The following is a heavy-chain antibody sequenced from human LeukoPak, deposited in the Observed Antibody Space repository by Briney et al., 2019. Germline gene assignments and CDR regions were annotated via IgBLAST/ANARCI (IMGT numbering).Heavy chain of an antibody. CDR2: ISYGGSNK. CDR1: GFTFRRYW. Sequence: GGSLRLSCAPSGFTFRRYWMSWVHQAPGKGLEWEAVISYGGSNKYYAFAVKGRFTISRDNSKNALYLQMNSLRAEDTAVYYCARDSLGYCSSTSCSDAFDIWGQGTMVTVSS. J-gene: IGHJ3*02. V-gene: IGHV3-30-3*01. CDR3: ARDSLGYCSSTSCSDAFDI. D-gene: IGHD2-2*01.